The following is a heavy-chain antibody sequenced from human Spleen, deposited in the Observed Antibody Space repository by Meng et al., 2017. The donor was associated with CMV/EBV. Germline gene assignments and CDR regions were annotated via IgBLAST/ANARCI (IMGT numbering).Heavy chain of an antibody. D-gene: IGHD2-21*02. V-gene: IGHV1-2*02. CDR3: GREFPRWGLEFDY. Sequence: ASVKVSCKASGYTFTGYYMHWVRQAPGQGLEWTGWINPSSGATDYTQKFRGRVTVTSDTSIRTAYMELSGLTSDDTAVYYCGREFPRWGLEFDYWGQGTLVTVSS. J-gene: IGHJ4*02. CDR2: INPSSGAT. CDR1: GYTFTGYY.